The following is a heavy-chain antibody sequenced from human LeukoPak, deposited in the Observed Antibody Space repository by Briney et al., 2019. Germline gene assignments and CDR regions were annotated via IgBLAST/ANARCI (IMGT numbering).Heavy chain of an antibody. J-gene: IGHJ4*02. V-gene: IGHV3-11*01. CDR1: GFTFSDNY. D-gene: IGHD3-22*01. CDR2: ICDSGRTI. Sequence: GGSLRLSCAASGFTFSDNYMSWIRQAPWRGLEWVSYICDSGRTIYYADSVKGRFTISRDNAKNSVYLQMNNLRAEDTAVYYCARDRLGDYDHSGYYDKWGQGTLVTVSS. CDR3: ARDRLGDYDHSGYYDK.